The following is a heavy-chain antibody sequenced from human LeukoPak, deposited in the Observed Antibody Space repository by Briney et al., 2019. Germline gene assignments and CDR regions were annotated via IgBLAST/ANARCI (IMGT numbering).Heavy chain of an antibody. Sequence: GGSLRLSCAASGFTVSSYYLSWVRQAPGKGLEWVSVIYSGGSIYYADSVKGRFTISRDSSESMLYLEMSSLRAEDTAVYYCQVSDTDSFDYWGQGTLATVSS. D-gene: IGHD2-21*01. V-gene: IGHV3-53*01. CDR1: GFTVSSYY. J-gene: IGHJ4*02. CDR2: IYSGGSI. CDR3: QVSDTDSFDY.